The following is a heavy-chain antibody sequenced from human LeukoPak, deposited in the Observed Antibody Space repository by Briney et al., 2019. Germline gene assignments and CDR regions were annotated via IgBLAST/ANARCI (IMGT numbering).Heavy chain of an antibody. V-gene: IGHV3-66*01. D-gene: IGHD3-22*01. CDR2: IYSGGST. Sequence: GGSLRLSCAASGFTVSSSYMSWVRQAPGKGLEWVSAIYSGGSTYYADSVKGRFTISRDNSKNTLYLQMSSLRAEDTAVYYCARGRGYYYDSSGYFSEFDYWGQGTLVTVSS. CDR1: GFTVSSSY. J-gene: IGHJ4*02. CDR3: ARGRGYYYDSSGYFSEFDY.